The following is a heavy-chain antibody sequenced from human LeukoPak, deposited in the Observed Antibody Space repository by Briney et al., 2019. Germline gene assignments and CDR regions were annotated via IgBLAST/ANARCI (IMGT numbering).Heavy chain of an antibody. CDR1: GYSFTSYW. CDR2: IYPGDSDT. Sequence: GESLKISCKVSGYSFTSYWIGWVRQMPGKGLEWMGIIYPGDSDTRYSPSFQGQVTISADKSISTAYLQWSSLKASDTAMYYCARFVGYCSSTSCYGASGLDYWGQGTLVTVSS. CDR3: ARFVGYCSSTSCYGASGLDY. D-gene: IGHD2-2*01. J-gene: IGHJ4*02. V-gene: IGHV5-51*01.